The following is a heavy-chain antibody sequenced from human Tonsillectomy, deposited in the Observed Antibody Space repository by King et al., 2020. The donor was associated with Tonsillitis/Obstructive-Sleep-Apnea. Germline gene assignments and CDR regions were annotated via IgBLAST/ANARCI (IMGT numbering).Heavy chain of an antibody. Sequence: VQLQQWGAGLLKPSETLSLTCAVYGGSFSGYNWTWIRQPPGKGLEGVGEINHSGSTTYDPSLKSRVTISLDTSKNQFSLKLSSVIAADTAVYYCAGQNLWGYYFDYWGQGTPVTVSS. D-gene: IGHD7-27*01. CDR2: INHSGST. CDR1: GGSFSGYN. CDR3: AGQNLWGYYFDY. V-gene: IGHV4-34*01. J-gene: IGHJ4*02.